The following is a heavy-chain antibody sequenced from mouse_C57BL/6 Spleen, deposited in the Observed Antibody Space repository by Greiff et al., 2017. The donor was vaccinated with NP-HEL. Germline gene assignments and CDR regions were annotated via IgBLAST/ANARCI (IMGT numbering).Heavy chain of an antibody. D-gene: IGHD1-1*01. CDR3: AASITTVVATPYAMDY. CDR1: GYTFTSYW. CDR2: IHPNSGST. J-gene: IGHJ4*01. Sequence: GYTFTSYWMHWVKQRPGQGLEWIGMIHPNSGSTNYNEKFKSIATLTVDKSSSTAYMQLSSLTSEDSAVYYCAASITTVVATPYAMDYWGQGTSVTVSS. V-gene: IGHV1-64*01.